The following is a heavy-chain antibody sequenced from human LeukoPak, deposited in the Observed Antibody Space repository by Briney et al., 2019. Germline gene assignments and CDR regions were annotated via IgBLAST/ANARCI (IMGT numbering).Heavy chain of an antibody. Sequence: SETLSLTCAVYGGSLSGYYWSWIRQPPGKGLEWIGEKSHGEGTKYNPSLKSRVTISVDTSKNQFSLNLSSVTAADTAVYYCARHRPWIASLDPWGQGTLVTVSS. CDR3: ARHRPWIASLDP. CDR1: GGSLSGYY. CDR2: KSHGEGT. D-gene: IGHD5-12*01. V-gene: IGHV4-34*01. J-gene: IGHJ5*02.